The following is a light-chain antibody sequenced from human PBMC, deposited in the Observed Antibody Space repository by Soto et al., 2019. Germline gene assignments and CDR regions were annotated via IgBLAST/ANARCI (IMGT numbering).Light chain of an antibody. CDR1: QDIRSF. CDR3: QQGYSFPLT. V-gene: IGKV1D-12*01. Sequence: DLQMTQSPSSVSASVGDRVTITCRASQDIRSFLAWYQQTPGKAPKLLIYFAFRLQSGVPSRFSGSGWGTDFSLTISSLQPEDSATYFCQQGYSFPLTFGGGTKVEIK. CDR2: FAF. J-gene: IGKJ4*01.